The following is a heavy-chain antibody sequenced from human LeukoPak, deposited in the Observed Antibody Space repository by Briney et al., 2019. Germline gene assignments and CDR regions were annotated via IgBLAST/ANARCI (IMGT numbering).Heavy chain of an antibody. Sequence: TGGSLRLSCAASGFTVSSNYMSWVRQAPGKGLEWVSAISGSGGSTYYADSVKGRFTISRDNSKNTPYLQMNSLRAEDTAVYYCAKASAMIVVVSKHFDYWGQGTLVTVSS. CDR1: GFTVSSNY. D-gene: IGHD3-22*01. J-gene: IGHJ4*02. V-gene: IGHV3-23*01. CDR3: AKASAMIVVVSKHFDY. CDR2: ISGSGGST.